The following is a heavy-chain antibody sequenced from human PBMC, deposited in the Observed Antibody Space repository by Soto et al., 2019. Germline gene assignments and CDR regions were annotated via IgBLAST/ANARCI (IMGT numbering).Heavy chain of an antibody. CDR2: FDPEDGET. Sequence: ASVKVSCKVSGYTLTELSMHWVRQAPGKGLEWMGGFDPEDGETIYAQKFQGRVTMTEDTSTDTAYMELSSLRSEDTAVYYSAAQPRLRYFRWLFHGYWGQGTRVIASS. V-gene: IGHV1-24*01. CDR3: AAQPRLRYFRWLFHGY. CDR1: GYTLTELS. J-gene: IGHJ4*02. D-gene: IGHD3-9*01.